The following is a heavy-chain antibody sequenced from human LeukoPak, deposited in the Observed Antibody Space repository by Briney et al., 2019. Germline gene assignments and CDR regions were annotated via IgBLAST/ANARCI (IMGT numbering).Heavy chain of an antibody. CDR3: ATTRAAQSWSFVFDY. CDR2: ISWNSGSM. V-gene: IGHV3-9*01. J-gene: IGHJ4*02. Sequence: PGRSLRLSCAASGFTFDDYAMHWVRQAPGKGLEWVSGISWNSGSMGYADSVKGRFTNSRDNAKNSLYLQMNSLRAEDTALYYCATTRAAQSWSFVFDYWGQGTLVTVSS. CDR1: GFTFDDYA. D-gene: IGHD1-26*01.